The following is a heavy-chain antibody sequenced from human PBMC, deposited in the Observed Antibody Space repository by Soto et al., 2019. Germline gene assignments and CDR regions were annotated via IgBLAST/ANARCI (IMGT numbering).Heavy chain of an antibody. V-gene: IGHV3-48*01. CDR1: GFTFSSYS. CDR3: AALDYGDYAGYYMDV. CDR2: ISSSSSTI. Sequence: GSLRLSCAASGFTFSSYSMNWVRQAPGKGLEWVSYISSSSSTIYYADSVKGRFTISRDNAKNSLYLQMNSLRAEDTAVYYCAALDYGDYAGYYMDVWGKGTTVTVS. D-gene: IGHD4-17*01. J-gene: IGHJ6*03.